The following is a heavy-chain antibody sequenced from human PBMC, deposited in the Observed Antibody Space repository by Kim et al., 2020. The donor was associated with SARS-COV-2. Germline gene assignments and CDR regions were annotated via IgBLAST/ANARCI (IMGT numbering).Heavy chain of an antibody. CDR3: AKEECYSTSCYEVAYSAGHES. D-gene: IGHD2-2*01. CDR1: GFTFRSYA. V-gene: IGHV3-23*01. J-gene: IGHJ5*02. Sequence: GGSLRLSCAASGFTFRSYAMSWVRQAPGKGLEWVSAISGGGGSTYYAESVKGRFTISRDNSKDTLYLQMNSLRAEDTAVFFCAKEECYSTSCYEVAYSAGHESWAQGNLVRVPS. CDR2: ISGGGGST.